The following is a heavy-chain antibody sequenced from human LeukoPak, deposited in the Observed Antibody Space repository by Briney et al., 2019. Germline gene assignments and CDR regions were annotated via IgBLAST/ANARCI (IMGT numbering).Heavy chain of an antibody. Sequence: GGSLRLSCAASGFTFSSYAMYWVRQAPGKGLEWVAVISYDGSDKFYANSVKGRFTISRDSSKNMLYLQMNSLRPEDTAVYYCARARPSMWIDYWGQGTLVTVSS. J-gene: IGHJ4*02. CDR1: GFTFSSYA. CDR3: ARARPSMWIDY. D-gene: IGHD5-12*01. CDR2: ISYDGSDK. V-gene: IGHV3-30*04.